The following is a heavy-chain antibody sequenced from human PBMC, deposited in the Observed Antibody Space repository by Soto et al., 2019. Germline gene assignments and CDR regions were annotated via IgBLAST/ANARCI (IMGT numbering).Heavy chain of an antibody. D-gene: IGHD4-17*01. CDR2: ISYDGSNK. CDR1: GFTFSSYG. V-gene: IGHV3-30*18. Sequence: QVQLVESGGGVVQPGRSLRLSCAASGFTFSSYGMHWVRQAPGKGLEWVAVISYDGSNKYYADSVKGRFTISRDNSKNTLYLQMNSLRAEDTAVYYCAKVGVATVTTLGSIDYWGQGTLVTVSS. CDR3: AKVGVATVTTLGSIDY. J-gene: IGHJ4*02.